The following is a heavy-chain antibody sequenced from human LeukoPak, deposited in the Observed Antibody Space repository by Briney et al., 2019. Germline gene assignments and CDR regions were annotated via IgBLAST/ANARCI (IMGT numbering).Heavy chain of an antibody. V-gene: IGHV3-15*01. Sequence: GGSLRLSCAASGFTFSNAWMSWVRQAPGKGLEWVGHIKSKTDGETTDYAAPVKGRFTISRDDSKNTLYLQMNSLKTEDTAVYYCTTGRGGYYSIYYYYYYMDVWGKGTTVTVSS. CDR1: GFTFSNAW. J-gene: IGHJ6*03. CDR2: IKSKTDGETT. CDR3: TTGRGGYYSIYYYYYYMDV. D-gene: IGHD3-3*01.